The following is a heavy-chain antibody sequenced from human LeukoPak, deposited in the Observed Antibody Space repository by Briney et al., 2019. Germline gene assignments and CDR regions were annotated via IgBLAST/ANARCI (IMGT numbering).Heavy chain of an antibody. CDR1: GFTSSSYG. D-gene: IGHD3-9*01. V-gene: IGHV3-33*01. Sequence: GGSLRLSCAASGFTSSSYGMHWVRQAPGKGLEWVAVIWYDGNNKYYADSVKGRFTISRDNSKNTLYLQMNSLRAEDTAVYYCARSTSSEYDIYHFDYWGQGTLVTVSS. CDR2: IWYDGNNK. CDR3: ARSTSSEYDIYHFDY. J-gene: IGHJ4*02.